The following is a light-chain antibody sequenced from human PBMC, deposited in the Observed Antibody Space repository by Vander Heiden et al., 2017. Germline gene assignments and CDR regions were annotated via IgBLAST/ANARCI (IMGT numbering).Light chain of an antibody. CDR2: SNN. V-gene: IGLV1-47*02. CDR3: AAWDDSLSGPV. CDR1: SHHIGSNY. Sequence: QSVLTQPPSASGTPGKRVTITCSGSSHHIGSNYVYWYQQLPGTAPKLLFYSNNQRPSGVPDRLSGSKSGTSASLAISGLRSEDEADYYCAAWDDSLSGPVFGGGTKLTVI. J-gene: IGLJ3*02.